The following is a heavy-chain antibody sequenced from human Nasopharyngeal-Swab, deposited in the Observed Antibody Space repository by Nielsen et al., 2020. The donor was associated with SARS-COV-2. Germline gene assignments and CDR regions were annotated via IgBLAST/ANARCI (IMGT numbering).Heavy chain of an antibody. Sequence: WIRQPPGKGLEWVGRTKSKTDGGTTDYAAPVKGRFTISRDDSKNTLYLQMNSLKTEDTAVYYCTTDQLVVVVAATEDYWGQGTLVTVSS. CDR3: TTDQLVVVVAATEDY. V-gene: IGHV3-15*01. D-gene: IGHD2-15*01. J-gene: IGHJ4*02. CDR2: TKSKTDGGTT.